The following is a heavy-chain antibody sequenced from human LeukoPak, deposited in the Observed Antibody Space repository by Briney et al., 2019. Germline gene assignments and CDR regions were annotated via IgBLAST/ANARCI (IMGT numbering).Heavy chain of an antibody. V-gene: IGHV1-69*13. D-gene: IGHD3-22*01. CDR2: IIPIFGTA. J-gene: IGHJ4*02. CDR3: ARVIGYYDSSGYSLNYFDY. Sequence: SVKVSCKASGGTFSSYAISWVRQAPGQGLEWMGGIIPIFGTANYAQRFQGRVTITADESTSTAYMELSSLRSEDTAVYYCARVIGYYDSSGYSLNYFDYWGQGTLVTVSS. CDR1: GGTFSSYA.